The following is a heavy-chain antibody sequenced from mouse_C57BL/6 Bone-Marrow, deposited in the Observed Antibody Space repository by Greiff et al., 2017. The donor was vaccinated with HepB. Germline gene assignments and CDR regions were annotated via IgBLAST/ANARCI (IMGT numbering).Heavy chain of an antibody. CDR3: ARWDYDVDYAMDY. CDR1: GYTFTSYW. Sequence: VQLQQPGAELVKPGASVKLSCKASGYTFTSYWMHWVKQRPGQGLEWIGMIHPNSGSTNYNEKFKSKATLTVDKSSSTAYMQLSSLTSEDSAVYDCARWDYDVDYAMDYWGQGTSVTVSS. D-gene: IGHD2-4*01. J-gene: IGHJ4*01. V-gene: IGHV1-64*01. CDR2: IHPNSGST.